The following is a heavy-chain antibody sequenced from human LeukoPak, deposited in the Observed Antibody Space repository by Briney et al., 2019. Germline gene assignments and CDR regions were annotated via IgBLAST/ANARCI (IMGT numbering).Heavy chain of an antibody. V-gene: IGHV3-30*04. CDR2: ISYEGAYK. D-gene: IGHD2-2*01. CDR3: ARMGYCTSTTCYHYFEY. J-gene: IGHJ4*02. Sequence: GGSRRLSCAASGSTFSSYAMLWVRQAPGKGLEWVATISYEGAYKFYADSVKGRCTISRDNSMNTLYLQMNSVSAEDTAVYYCARMGYCTSTTCYHYFEYWGQGTLVIVSS. CDR1: GSTFSSYA.